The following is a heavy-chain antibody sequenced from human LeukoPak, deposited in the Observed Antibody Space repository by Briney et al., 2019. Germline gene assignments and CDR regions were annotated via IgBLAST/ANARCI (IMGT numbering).Heavy chain of an antibody. D-gene: IGHD5-18*01. Sequence: GGSLRLSCAASGFTFSNAWMSWVRQAPGKGLEWVGRIKSKTDGGTTDYAAPVKGRFTISRGDSKNTLYLQMNSLKTEDTAVYYCTTGSDTAMVTYPFDYWGQGTLVTVSS. CDR1: GFTFSNAW. V-gene: IGHV3-15*01. CDR2: IKSKTDGGTT. J-gene: IGHJ4*02. CDR3: TTGSDTAMVTYPFDY.